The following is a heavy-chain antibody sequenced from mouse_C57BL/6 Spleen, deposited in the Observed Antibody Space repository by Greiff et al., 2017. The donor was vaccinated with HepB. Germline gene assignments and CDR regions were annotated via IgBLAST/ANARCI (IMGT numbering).Heavy chain of an antibody. CDR3: ARSPVNYFDD. CDR1: GYTFTSYW. CDR2: IHPNSGST. Sequence: QVQLQQPGAELVKPGASVKLSCKASGYTFTSYWMHWVKQRPGQGLEWIGMIHPNSGSTNYNENFKSKATLTVDKSSSTAYMQLSSLTSEDSEVYCCARSPVNYFDDWGKGTTLTVSS. J-gene: IGHJ2*01. V-gene: IGHV1-64*01.